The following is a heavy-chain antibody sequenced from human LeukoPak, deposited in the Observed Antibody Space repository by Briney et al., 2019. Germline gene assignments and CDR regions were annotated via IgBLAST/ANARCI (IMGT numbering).Heavy chain of an antibody. Sequence: ASVKVSCKASGYTFTGYYMHWVRQAPEPGLEWMGWINPNSGDTNYAQKFQGRVTMTWDTSVSTAYMELSSLKSDDTAVYYCARRAAAGQHFDYWGQGTLVTVSS. J-gene: IGHJ4*02. D-gene: IGHD6-13*01. CDR1: GYTFTGYY. CDR3: ARRAAAGQHFDY. V-gene: IGHV1-2*02. CDR2: INPNSGDT.